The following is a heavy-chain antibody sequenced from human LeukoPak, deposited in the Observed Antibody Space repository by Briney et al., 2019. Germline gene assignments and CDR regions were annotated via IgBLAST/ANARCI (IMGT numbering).Heavy chain of an antibody. J-gene: IGHJ4*02. CDR1: GGSFSGYY. D-gene: IGHD6-13*01. V-gene: IGHV4-34*01. CDR2: INHSGST. Sequence: SETLSLTCAVYGGSFSGYYWSWIRQPPGKGLEWVGEINHSGSTNYNPSLKSRVTISVDTSKNQFSLKLSSVTAADTAVYYCARGTSSSWSGPIDYWGQGTLVTVSS. CDR3: ARGTSSSWSGPIDY.